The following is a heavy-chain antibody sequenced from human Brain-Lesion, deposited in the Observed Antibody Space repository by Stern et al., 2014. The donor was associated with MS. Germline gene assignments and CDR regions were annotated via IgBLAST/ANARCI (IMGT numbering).Heavy chain of an antibody. Sequence: EVQLGESGAEVKKPGESLKISCKGSGYRFTSNWIGWARQTPGKGLEWMGIIWPGDSDTRYSPSFQGQVTISADKSISTAYLQWSSLQASDTAMYYCARRGDSSSSGFDYWGQGTLVIVSS. V-gene: IGHV5-51*01. J-gene: IGHJ4*02. CDR1: GYRFTSNW. CDR2: IWPGDSDT. D-gene: IGHD6-6*01. CDR3: ARRGDSSSSGFDY.